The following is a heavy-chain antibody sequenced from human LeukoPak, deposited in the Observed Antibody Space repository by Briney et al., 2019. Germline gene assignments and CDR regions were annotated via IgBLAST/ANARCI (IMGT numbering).Heavy chain of an antibody. V-gene: IGHV3-30*18. CDR3: AKVPGDDYGDYSYSILGSRGAFDI. CDR1: GFTFSSYG. D-gene: IGHD4-17*01. Sequence: GGSLRLSCAASGFTFSSYGMHWVRQAPGKGLEWVAVISYDGSNKYYADSVKGRFTISRDNSKNTLYLQMNSLRAEDTAVYYCAKVPGDDYGDYSYSILGSRGAFDIWGQGTMVTVSS. CDR2: ISYDGSNK. J-gene: IGHJ3*02.